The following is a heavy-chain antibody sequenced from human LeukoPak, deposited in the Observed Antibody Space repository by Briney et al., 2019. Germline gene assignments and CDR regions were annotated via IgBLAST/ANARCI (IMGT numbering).Heavy chain of an antibody. Sequence: PGGSLRLSCAASGFTFSDHAMNWVRQAPGKGLEWVSVIGGRGSGAYYADSVKGRFSISRDNSKNTLYLHMTSLRTEDTAVYFCAKDAEGSGSYYGWYFDLWGRGTLVTVSS. CDR1: GFTFSDHA. CDR3: AKDAEGSGSYYGWYFDL. CDR2: IGGRGSGA. D-gene: IGHD1-26*01. J-gene: IGHJ2*01. V-gene: IGHV3-23*01.